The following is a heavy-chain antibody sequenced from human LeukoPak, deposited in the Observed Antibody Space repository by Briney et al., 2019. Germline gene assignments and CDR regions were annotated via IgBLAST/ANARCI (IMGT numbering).Heavy chain of an antibody. CDR2: IIPILGIA. D-gene: IGHD3-3*01. J-gene: IGHJ6*01. Sequence: SVKVSCKASGGTFSSYAISWVRQAPGQGLEWMGRIIPILGIANYAQKFQGRVTITADKSTSTAYMELSSLRSEDTAVYYCASGVYDFWSGYPNPYYYYGMDVWGQGATVTVSS. CDR1: GGTFSSYA. CDR3: ASGVYDFWSGYPNPYYYYGMDV. V-gene: IGHV1-69*04.